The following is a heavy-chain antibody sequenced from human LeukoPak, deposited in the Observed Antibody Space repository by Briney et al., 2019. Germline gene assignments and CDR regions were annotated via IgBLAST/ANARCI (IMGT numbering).Heavy chain of an antibody. Sequence: PSETLSLTCTVSGGSISSYYWSWIRHPPGKGLEWIGYIYYSGSTNYNPSPKSRVTISVDTSKNQFSLKLSSVTAADTAVYYCARNSAYYDILTGYSPQGAFDIWGQGTMVTVSS. D-gene: IGHD3-9*01. J-gene: IGHJ3*02. V-gene: IGHV4-59*01. CDR2: IYYSGST. CDR3: ARNSAYYDILTGYSPQGAFDI. CDR1: GGSISSYY.